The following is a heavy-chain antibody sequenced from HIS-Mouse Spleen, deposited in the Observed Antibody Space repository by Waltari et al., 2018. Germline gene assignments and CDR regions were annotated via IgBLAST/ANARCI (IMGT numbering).Heavy chain of an antibody. J-gene: IGHJ3*02. V-gene: IGHV4-4*07. CDR2: IYTSGST. D-gene: IGHD3-3*01. CDR1: GGSISSYY. Sequence: QVQLQESCPGLVKPSETLSLTCTVSGGSISSYYWSWIRQPAGKGLEWIGRIYTSGSTNYNPSLKSRVTMAGDTSKNQFSLKLSSVTAADTAVYYCARDFHDFWSGYYGGDKKHDAFDIWGQGTMVTVSS. CDR3: ARDFHDFWSGYYGGDKKHDAFDI.